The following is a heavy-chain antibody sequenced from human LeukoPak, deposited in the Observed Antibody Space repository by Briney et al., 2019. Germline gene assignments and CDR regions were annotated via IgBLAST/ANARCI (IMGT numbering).Heavy chain of an antibody. Sequence: GGSLRLSCAASGFTFSSYAMSWVRQAPGRGLEWVSVVSGSGRSTSYADSVKGRFTISRDDSKNTLYLQMNSLTAEDTAVYYCARDYTYCSGSRCYDRFDYWGQGIRVTVSS. D-gene: IGHD2-15*01. V-gene: IGHV3-23*01. J-gene: IGHJ4*02. CDR3: ARDYTYCSGSRCYDRFDY. CDR2: VSGSGRST. CDR1: GFTFSSYA.